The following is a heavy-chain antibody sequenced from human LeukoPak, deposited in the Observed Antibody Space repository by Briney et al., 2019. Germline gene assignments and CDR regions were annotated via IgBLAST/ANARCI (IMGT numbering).Heavy chain of an antibody. Sequence: SSQTLPLTCTVSGGSISSGGYYWSWIRQHPGKGLEWIVYIYYSGSTYYNPSLKSRVTISVDTSKNQFSLKLSSVTAADTAVYYCARELWDSSGYSSLAFDIWGQGTMVTVSS. D-gene: IGHD3-22*01. V-gene: IGHV4-31*03. J-gene: IGHJ3*02. CDR2: IYYSGST. CDR3: ARELWDSSGYSSLAFDI. CDR1: GGSISSGGYY.